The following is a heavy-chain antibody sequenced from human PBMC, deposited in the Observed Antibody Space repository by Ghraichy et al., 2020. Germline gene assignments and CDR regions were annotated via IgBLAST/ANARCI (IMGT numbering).Heavy chain of an antibody. V-gene: IGHV4-39*01. Sequence: SETLSLTCTVSGDSISSRSYHWGWICQPPGKGLEWIGSIYYSGSTYYNPSLKSRVTISIDTSKNQFSLKLSSVTAADTAVYYCARHEVRSSPFMVRGVNFWGQGTLVTVSS. CDR3: ARHEVRSSPFMVRGVNF. CDR1: GDSISSRSYH. CDR2: IYYSGST. J-gene: IGHJ4*02. D-gene: IGHD3-10*01.